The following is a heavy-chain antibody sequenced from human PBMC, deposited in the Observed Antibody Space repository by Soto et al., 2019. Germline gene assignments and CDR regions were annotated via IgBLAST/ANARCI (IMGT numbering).Heavy chain of an antibody. CDR2: INPSGGST. CDR3: ARAHRGGGYSYGYGFYYYYGMDV. D-gene: IGHD5-18*01. V-gene: IGHV1-46*01. J-gene: IGHJ6*02. CDR1: GYTFTSYY. Sequence: ASVKVSCKASGYTFTSYYMHWVRQAPGQGLEWMGIINPSGGSTSYAQKFQGRVTMTRDTSTSTVYMELSSLRSEDTAVYYCARAHRGGGYSYGYGFYYYYGMDVCGQRTTVTVSS.